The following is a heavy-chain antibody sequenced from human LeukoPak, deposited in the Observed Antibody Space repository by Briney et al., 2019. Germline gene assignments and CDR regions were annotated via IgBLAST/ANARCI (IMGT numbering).Heavy chain of an antibody. V-gene: IGHV3-9*01. J-gene: IGHJ4*02. D-gene: IGHD6-19*01. CDR3: AKGSYSSGWYYFDY. CDR1: GFTFDDYA. CDR2: ISWSSGSI. Sequence: SGGSLRLSCAASGFTFDDYAMHWVRQAPGKGLEWVSGISWSSGSIGYADSVKGRFTISRDNAKNSLYLQMNSLRAEDTALYYCAKGSYSSGWYYFDYWGQGTLVTVSS.